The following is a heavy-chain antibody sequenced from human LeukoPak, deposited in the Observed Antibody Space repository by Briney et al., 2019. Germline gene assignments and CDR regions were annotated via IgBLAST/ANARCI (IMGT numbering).Heavy chain of an antibody. CDR2: ITSSGATT. CDR1: GFTISTYA. CDR3: AKEFIAGDGHVDCDS. Sequence: GGSLRLSCAASGFTISTYAMTWVRQAPGKGLEGVPSITSSGATTYYADSVKGRFTISRDISKNTLYLQMNSLTAEDSAVYYCAKEFIAGDGHVDCDSWGQGTLVTVSS. V-gene: IGHV3-23*01. J-gene: IGHJ4*02. D-gene: IGHD5-24*01.